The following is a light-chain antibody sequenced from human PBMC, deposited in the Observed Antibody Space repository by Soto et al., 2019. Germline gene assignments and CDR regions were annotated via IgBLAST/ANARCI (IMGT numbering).Light chain of an antibody. V-gene: IGLV2-14*01. CDR1: SSDIGAYDC. J-gene: IGLJ1*01. Sequence: QSALTQAASLSGCPGQSMTISCTGTSSDIGAYDCVSWFQQHPGKAPKLMISEVNNRPSGVSNRFSGSKSGITAYLTISELQVEDEAEYFCFAFAPTRTHVFGTGTKVT. CDR3: FAFAPTRTHV. CDR2: EVN.